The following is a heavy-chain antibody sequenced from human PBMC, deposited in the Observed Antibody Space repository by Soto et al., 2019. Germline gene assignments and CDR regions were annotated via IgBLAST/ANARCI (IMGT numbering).Heavy chain of an antibody. D-gene: IGHD6-19*01. CDR2: VSHDGRNT. J-gene: IGHJ4*02. CDR3: AKGGRQWLVTSDFNY. V-gene: IGHV3-30*18. CDR1: GFTFSDYA. Sequence: PGGSLRLSCAASGFTFSDYAMHWVRQAPGKGLEWVAVVSHDGRNTHYADSVKGRFSISRDSSKNTVSLEMTSLRAEDTAIYYCAKGGRQWLVTSDFNYWGQGALVTVSS.